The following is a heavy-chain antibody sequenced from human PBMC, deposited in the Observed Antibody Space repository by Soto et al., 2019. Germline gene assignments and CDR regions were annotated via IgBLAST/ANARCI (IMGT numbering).Heavy chain of an antibody. D-gene: IGHD3-3*01. Sequence: TSVKVSCEASGLTFRRTAVQWMQQASSPPLEWTGRIVVGTESTTDAQVVQERFAITRDMSTNTAYRELSGLRPEDTAIYFCAADAQLDVFRSSYPYYYYSLDVWGQGTLVTVSS. V-gene: IGHV1-58*01. CDR1: GLTFRRTA. J-gene: IGHJ6*01. CDR2: IVVGTEST. CDR3: AADAQLDVFRSSYPYYYYSLDV.